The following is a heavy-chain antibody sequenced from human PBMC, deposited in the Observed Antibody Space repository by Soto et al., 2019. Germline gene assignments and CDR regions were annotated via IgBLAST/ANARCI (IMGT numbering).Heavy chain of an antibody. Sequence: QVQLQQWGAGLLKPSETLSLTCAVYGGSFSGYYWSWIRQPPGKGLEWIGEINHSGSTNYNPSLKSRVTISVDTSKNQFSLKLSSVTAADTAVYYCARMVVATIKGHRGRDYWGQGTLVTVSS. CDR1: GGSFSGYY. V-gene: IGHV4-34*01. CDR2: INHSGST. J-gene: IGHJ4*02. CDR3: ARMVVATIKGHRGRDY. D-gene: IGHD5-12*01.